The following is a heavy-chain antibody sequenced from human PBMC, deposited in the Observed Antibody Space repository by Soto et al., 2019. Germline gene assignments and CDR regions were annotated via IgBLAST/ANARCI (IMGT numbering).Heavy chain of an antibody. J-gene: IGHJ4*02. CDR1: GFTFSSHW. V-gene: IGHV3-74*01. Sequence: PWGSLRLSCAASGFTFSSHWMHWVRQAPGKGLVWVSRINSDGSSTNYADSVKGRFTISGDNAENTLYLQMNGLRAEDTGIYYCARHPRLTTYSYYFDYWGQGALVTVSS. CDR3: ARHPRLTTYSYYFDY. D-gene: IGHD4-17*01. CDR2: INSDGSST.